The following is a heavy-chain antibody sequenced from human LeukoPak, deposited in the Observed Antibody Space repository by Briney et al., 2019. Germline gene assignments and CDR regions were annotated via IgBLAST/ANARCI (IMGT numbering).Heavy chain of an antibody. CDR3: ARSYSGYDLAFFDY. V-gene: IGHV4-59*01. J-gene: IGHJ4*02. CDR2: IYYSGST. CDR1: GGSISSYY. Sequence: PSETLSLTCTVSGGSISSYYWSWIRQPTGKGLEWIGYIYYSGSTNYNPSIKSQVTISVDTSKNQFSLKLSSVTAADTAVYYCARSYSGYDLAFFDYWGQGTLVTVSS. D-gene: IGHD5-12*01.